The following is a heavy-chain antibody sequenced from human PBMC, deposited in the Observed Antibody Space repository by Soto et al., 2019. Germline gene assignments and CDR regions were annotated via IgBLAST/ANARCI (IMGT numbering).Heavy chain of an antibody. Sequence: QITLKESGPTLAKPTQTLTLTCTFSGFSLSTSGMGVGWIRQPPGKALEWLATVYWDDDKRYSTSLQSRLTITKDTSKNQAVLAMTNMDPADTATYFCAPLLYYDSGTQPLDYWGQGTLVTVSS. V-gene: IGHV2-5*02. CDR2: VYWDDDK. CDR3: APLLYYDSGTQPLDY. J-gene: IGHJ4*02. D-gene: IGHD3-10*01. CDR1: GFSLSTSGMG.